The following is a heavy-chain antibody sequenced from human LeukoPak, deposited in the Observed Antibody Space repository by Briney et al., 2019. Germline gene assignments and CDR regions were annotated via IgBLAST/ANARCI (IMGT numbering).Heavy chain of an antibody. D-gene: IGHD6-13*01. Sequence: GASVKVSCKASGYTFTDQYIHWVRQAPGQGLEWMGWNNPNSGATKYAQKFQGRVTMTMDTSISTAYMELSRLRSDDTAVYYCAIDGSTWYYFDYWGLGTLVTVSS. CDR3: AIDGSTWYYFDY. J-gene: IGHJ4*02. CDR1: GYTFTDQY. CDR2: NNPNSGAT. V-gene: IGHV1-2*02.